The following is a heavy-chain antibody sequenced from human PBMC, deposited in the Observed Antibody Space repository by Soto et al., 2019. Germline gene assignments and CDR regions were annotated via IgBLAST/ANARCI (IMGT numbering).Heavy chain of an antibody. CDR3: ARQPITMVRGVPTHFDY. CDR2: VYHSGST. V-gene: IGHV4-4*02. CDR1: GGSISTSNW. D-gene: IGHD3-10*01. J-gene: IGHJ4*02. Sequence: SETVSLTCAVSGGSISTSNWWSWVRQPPGKGLEWIGEVYHSGSTNYNPSFKSRVAMSVDKSKNQFSLKLSSVTAADTAVYYCARQPITMVRGVPTHFDYWGQGTLVTVSS.